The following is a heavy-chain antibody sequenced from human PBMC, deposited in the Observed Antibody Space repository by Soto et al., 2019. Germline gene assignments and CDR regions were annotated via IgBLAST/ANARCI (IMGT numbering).Heavy chain of an antibody. D-gene: IGHD1-26*01. CDR1: GFIFSNFG. CDR2: IWYDGSNK. J-gene: IGHJ6*02. V-gene: IGHV3-30*19. CDR3: ARSRTWELLRYKYYYYGMDV. Sequence: QVQLVESGGGVVQPGRSLRLSCAASGFIFSNFGMHWVRQAPGKGLEWVAVIWYDGSNKYYADSVKGRFTISRDNSKNTLYLQMNSLRAEDTAVYYCARSRTWELLRYKYYYYGMDVWGQGTTVTVSS.